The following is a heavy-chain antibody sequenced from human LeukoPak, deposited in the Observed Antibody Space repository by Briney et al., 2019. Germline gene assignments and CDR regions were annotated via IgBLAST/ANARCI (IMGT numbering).Heavy chain of an antibody. V-gene: IGHV4-59*01. CDR3: ARVHGSGSQLGAYYLDY. CDR1: GGSISSYY. D-gene: IGHD3-10*01. Sequence: PSETLSLTCTVSGGSISSYYWSWIRQPPGKGLEWIGYIYYSGSTNYNPSLKSRVTISVDTSKNQFSLKLSSVTAADTAVYYCARVHGSGSQLGAYYLDYWGQGTLVTVSS. CDR2: IYYSGST. J-gene: IGHJ4*02.